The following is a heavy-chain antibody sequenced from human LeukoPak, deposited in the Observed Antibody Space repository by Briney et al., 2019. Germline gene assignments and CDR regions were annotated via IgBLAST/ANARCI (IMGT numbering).Heavy chain of an antibody. D-gene: IGHD2-15*01. Sequence: HPGGSLRLSCAASGFTFSSYWMHWIRQAPGKGLVWVSRINSDGSTTSYADSVKGRFTNSRDNAKDTLYLQMNSLRADDTGVYYCARAGLGYCSGGSCYPIYWGQGTLVSVCS. J-gene: IGHJ4*02. V-gene: IGHV3-74*01. CDR2: INSDGSTT. CDR3: ARAGLGYCSGGSCYPIY. CDR1: GFTFSSYW.